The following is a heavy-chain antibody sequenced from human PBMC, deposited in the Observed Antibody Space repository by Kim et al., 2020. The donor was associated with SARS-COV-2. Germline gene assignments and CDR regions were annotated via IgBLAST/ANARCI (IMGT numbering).Heavy chain of an antibody. CDR3: ARDRYSYGYFPGRYYYGMDV. CDR2: TYYRSKWYN. Sequence: SQTLSLTCAISGDSVSSNSAAWNWIRQSPSRGLEWLGRTYYRSKWYNDYAVSVKSRITINPDTSKNQFSLQLNSVTPEDTAVYYCARDRYSYGYFPGRYYYGMDVWGQGTTVTVSS. J-gene: IGHJ6*02. CDR1: GDSVSSNSAA. V-gene: IGHV6-1*01. D-gene: IGHD5-18*01.